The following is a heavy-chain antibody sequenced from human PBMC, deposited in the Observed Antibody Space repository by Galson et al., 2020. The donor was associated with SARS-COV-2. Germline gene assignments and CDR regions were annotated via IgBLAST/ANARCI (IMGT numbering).Heavy chain of an antibody. CDR1: GFTFSSSA. CDR3: ARETDDYTSSWYDY. Sequence: QLGESLKISCRASGFTFSSSAMHWVRPAPGKGLEWVAIISYDGTTRYNLDSVKGRFTISRDNSKNTLYLQMDSLTTEDTAVYYCARETDDYTSSWYDYWGQGTLVTVSS. CDR2: ISYDGTTR. J-gene: IGHJ4*02. V-gene: IGHV3-30*04. D-gene: IGHD6-13*01.